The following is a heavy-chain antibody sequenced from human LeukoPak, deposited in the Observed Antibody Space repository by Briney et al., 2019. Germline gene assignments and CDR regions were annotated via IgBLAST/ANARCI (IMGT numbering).Heavy chain of an antibody. D-gene: IGHD2-15*01. CDR3: ARDRGCSGGSCYYDY. Sequence: SETLSLTCTVSGGSISSYYWSWLRQLPGKGLEWIGYIYYRGSTNYNPSLTSRVTISVGTSKNQFSLRLSSVTAADTAVYYCARDRGCSGGSCYYDYWGQGTLVTVSS. J-gene: IGHJ4*02. V-gene: IGHV4-59*01. CDR2: IYYRGST. CDR1: GGSISSYY.